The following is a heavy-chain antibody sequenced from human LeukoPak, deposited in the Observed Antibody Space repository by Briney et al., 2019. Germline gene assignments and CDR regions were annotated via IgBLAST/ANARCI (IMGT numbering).Heavy chain of an antibody. V-gene: IGHV4-30-2*01. D-gene: IGHD3-22*01. CDR2: IYHSGST. CDR1: GGSISSGGYY. Sequence: SQTLSLTCTVSGGSISSGGYYWSWIRQPPGKGLEWIGYIYHSGSTYYNPSLKSRVTISVDRSKNQFSLKLSSVTAADTAVYYCAVYYYDSSGYYGPFDYWGQGTLVTVSS. J-gene: IGHJ4*02. CDR3: AVYYYDSSGYYGPFDY.